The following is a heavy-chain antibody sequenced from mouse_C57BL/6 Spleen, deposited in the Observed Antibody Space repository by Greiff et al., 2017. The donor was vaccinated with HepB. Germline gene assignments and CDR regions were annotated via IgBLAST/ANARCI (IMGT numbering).Heavy chain of an antibody. V-gene: IGHV1-61*01. CDR2: IYPSDSET. J-gene: IGHJ1*03. CDR3: ARSYGSSHMYVDV. Sequence: QVQLKQPGAELVRPGSSVKLSCKASGYTFTSYWMDWVKQRPGQGLEWIGNIYPSDSETHYNQKFKDKATLTVDKSSSTAYMQLSSLTSEDSAVYYCARSYGSSHMYVDVWGTGTTVTVAS. CDR1: GYTFTSYW. D-gene: IGHD1-1*01.